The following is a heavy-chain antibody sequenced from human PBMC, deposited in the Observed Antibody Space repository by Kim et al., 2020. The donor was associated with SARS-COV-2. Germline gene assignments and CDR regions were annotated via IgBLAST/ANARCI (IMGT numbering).Heavy chain of an antibody. CDR1: GFTFSSYA. CDR3: AKARLAFWSGYFPWPADY. D-gene: IGHD3-3*01. Sequence: GGSLRLSCAASGFTFSSYAMSWVRQAPGKGLEWVSAISGSGGSTYYADSVKGRFTISRDNSKNTLYLQMNSLRAEDTAVYYCAKARLAFWSGYFPWPADYWGQGTLVTVSS. V-gene: IGHV3-23*01. J-gene: IGHJ4*02. CDR2: ISGSGGST.